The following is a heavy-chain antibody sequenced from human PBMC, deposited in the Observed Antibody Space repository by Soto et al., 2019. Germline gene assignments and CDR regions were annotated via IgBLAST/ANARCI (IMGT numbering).Heavy chain of an antibody. Sequence: QVQLRESGPGLVEASGTMSLTCEVSTGSISSGNWWSWVRQPPGKGLEWIGEIYYTGATNYNPSLKSRITMTSDKSKDHVSLSLRSATAADTAVYYCARVFSSGSGWMYYFDFWGQVTLVSVSS. J-gene: IGHJ4*02. D-gene: IGHD6-25*01. CDR3: ARVFSSGSGWMYYFDF. CDR1: TGSISSGNW. V-gene: IGHV4-4*02. CDR2: IYYTGAT.